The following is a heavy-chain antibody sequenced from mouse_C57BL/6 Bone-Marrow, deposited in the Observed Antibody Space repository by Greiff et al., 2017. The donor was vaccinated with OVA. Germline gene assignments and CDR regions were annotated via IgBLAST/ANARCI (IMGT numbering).Heavy chain of an antibody. V-gene: IGHV1-81*01. CDR1: GYTFTSYG. Sequence: QVQLKQSGAELVRPGASVKLSCKASGYTFTSYGISWVKQRPGQGLEWIGEIYPRSGNTYYNEKFKGKANLTADKSSSTAYMELRSLASEDSAVYFCARRESYYSNSGDFDYWGQGTTLTVSS. D-gene: IGHD2-5*01. J-gene: IGHJ2*01. CDR2: IYPRSGNT. CDR3: ARRESYYSNSGDFDY.